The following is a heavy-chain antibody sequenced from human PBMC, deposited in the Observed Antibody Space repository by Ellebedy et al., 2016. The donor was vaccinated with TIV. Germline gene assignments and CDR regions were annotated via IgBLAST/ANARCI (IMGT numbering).Heavy chain of an antibody. D-gene: IGHD6-13*01. CDR1: GFTFSYYA. CDR2: ISDDGTSE. Sequence: GESLKISCAASGFTFSYYALHWVRQAPGKGLEWVAVISDDGTSEHYGDSVKGRFTISRDNSKNTLYMQMNSLRVEDTAVYYCAVWRWAAAGLYYFDFWGQGTLVTVSS. CDR3: AVWRWAAAGLYYFDF. J-gene: IGHJ4*02. V-gene: IGHV3-30-3*01.